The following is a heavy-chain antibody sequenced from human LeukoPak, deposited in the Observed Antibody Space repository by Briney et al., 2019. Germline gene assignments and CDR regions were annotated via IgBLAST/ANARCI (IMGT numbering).Heavy chain of an antibody. V-gene: IGHV4-59*08. CDR3: ARARRDYDILTGLDY. Sequence: SETLSLTCTVSGGSISSYYWSWIRQPLGKGLEWIGYIYYSGSTNYNPSLKSRVTISVDTSKNQFSLKLSSVTAADTAVYYCARARRDYDILTGLDYWGQGTLVTVSS. CDR1: GGSISSYY. J-gene: IGHJ4*02. CDR2: IYYSGST. D-gene: IGHD3-9*01.